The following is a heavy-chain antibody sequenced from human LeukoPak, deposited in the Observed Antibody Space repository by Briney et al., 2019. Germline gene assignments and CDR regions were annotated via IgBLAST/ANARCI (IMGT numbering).Heavy chain of an antibody. CDR2: INSRSSSI. Sequence: LPGGSLRLSCEASGFTFSTYSMSWVREAPGKGLEGVLYINSRSSSIDYADSVKGRFTISRDNAKKALYLKMNSLRAEDTAVYYCAREPPIENYAIDVWGQGTTVTVSS. CDR1: GFTFSTYS. CDR3: AREPPIENYAIDV. V-gene: IGHV3-48*04. J-gene: IGHJ6*02.